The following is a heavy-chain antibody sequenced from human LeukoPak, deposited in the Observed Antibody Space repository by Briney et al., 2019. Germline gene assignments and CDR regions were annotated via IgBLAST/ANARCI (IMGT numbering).Heavy chain of an antibody. J-gene: IGHJ4*02. D-gene: IGHD3-10*01. V-gene: IGHV3-33*01. CDR3: ARSRYGSGSYAPVDY. CDR2: IWYDGSNK. CDR1: GFTFSSYG. Sequence: GRSLRLSCAASGFTFSSYGMHWVRQAPGKGLEWVAVIWYDGSNKYYADSVKGRFTISRDNSKNTLYLQMNSLRAEDTAVYYCARSRYGSGSYAPVDYWGQGTLVTVSS.